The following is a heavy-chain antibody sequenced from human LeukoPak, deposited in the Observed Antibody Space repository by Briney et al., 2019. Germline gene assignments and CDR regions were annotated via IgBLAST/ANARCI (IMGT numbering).Heavy chain of an antibody. D-gene: IGHD4-17*01. Sequence: GASVKVSCKASGYTFTGYYMHWVRQAPGQGLEWMGWINPNSGGTNYAQKFQGRVTMTRDTSISTAYMELSRLRSDDTAVYYCTLREDYGDPGLGYYYYGMDVWGQGTTVTVSS. CDR2: INPNSGGT. CDR3: TLREDYGDPGLGYYYYGMDV. J-gene: IGHJ6*02. V-gene: IGHV1-2*02. CDR1: GYTFTGYY.